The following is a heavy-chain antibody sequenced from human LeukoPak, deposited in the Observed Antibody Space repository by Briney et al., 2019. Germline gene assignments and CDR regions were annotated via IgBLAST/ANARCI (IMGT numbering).Heavy chain of an antibody. D-gene: IGHD1-1*01. CDR3: ATDRERAFDI. CDR2: IYYSGST. CDR1: GGSISSYY. J-gene: IGHJ3*02. V-gene: IGHV4-59*01. Sequence: PSETLSLTCTVSGGSISSYYWSWIRQPPGKGLECIGYIYYSGSTNYTASLKSRVTISVDTSKNQFSLKLSSVTAADTAVYYCATDRERAFDIWGQGTMVTVSS.